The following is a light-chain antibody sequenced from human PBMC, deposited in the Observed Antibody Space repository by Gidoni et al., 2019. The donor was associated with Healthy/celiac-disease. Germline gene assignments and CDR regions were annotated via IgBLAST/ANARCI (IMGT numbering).Light chain of an antibody. V-gene: IGKV1-39*01. CDR3: QQYDSPPST. J-gene: IGKJ1*01. CDR2: AAS. Sequence: DIQMTQSPSSLSASVGDRVTITCRASQRISSYLNWYQQKPGKAPKLLIYAASSLQTGVPSRFSGSGSGTDFTFTISSLQPEDFATYYCQQYDSPPSTFGQGTKVEIK. CDR1: QRISSY.